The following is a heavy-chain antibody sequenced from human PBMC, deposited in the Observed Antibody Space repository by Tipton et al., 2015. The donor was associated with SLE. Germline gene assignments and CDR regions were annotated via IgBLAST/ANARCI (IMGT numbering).Heavy chain of an antibody. J-gene: IGHJ4*02. D-gene: IGHD4/OR15-4a*01. CDR1: GFTFDDYA. V-gene: IGHV3-43D*03. CDR2: INWDGRST. Sequence: GSLRLSCAASGFTFDDYAMHWVRQVPGKGLEWVSLINWDGRSTYSADSVKGRFTLSRDNTKNSLYLQMNTLRPEDTAFYYCAKDKRDYRLSSYYYFDYWGQGTLVTVSS. CDR3: AKDKRDYRLSSYYYFDY.